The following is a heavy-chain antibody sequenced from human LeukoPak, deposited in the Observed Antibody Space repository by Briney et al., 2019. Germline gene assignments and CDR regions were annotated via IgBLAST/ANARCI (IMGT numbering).Heavy chain of an antibody. V-gene: IGHV3-7*01. CDR3: ARDETDYYDSSGYKGY. CDR2: IKQDGGET. J-gene: IGHJ4*02. CDR1: GFSLSNYW. D-gene: IGHD3-22*01. Sequence: GGSLRLSCAASGFSLSNYWMIWVRQAPGKGLEWVAHIKQDGGETYYMDSVKGRFTISRDNAKNSLYLQMNSLRAEDTAVYYCARDETDYYDSSGYKGYWGQGTLVTVSS.